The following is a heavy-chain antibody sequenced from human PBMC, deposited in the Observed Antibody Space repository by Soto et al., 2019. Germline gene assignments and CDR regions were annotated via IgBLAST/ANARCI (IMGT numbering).Heavy chain of an antibody. CDR3: ARDGDGYNYAFDI. Sequence: PVGSLRLSCAASGFTVSSNYMSWVRQAPGKGLEWVSVIYSGGSTYYADSVKGRFTISRDNSKNTLYLQMNSLRAEDTAVYYCARDGDGYNYAFDIWGQGTMVTVSS. V-gene: IGHV3-53*01. CDR1: GFTVSSNY. D-gene: IGHD5-12*01. J-gene: IGHJ3*02. CDR2: IYSGGST.